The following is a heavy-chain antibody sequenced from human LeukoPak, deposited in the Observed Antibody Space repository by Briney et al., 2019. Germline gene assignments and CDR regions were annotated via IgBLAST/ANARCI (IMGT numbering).Heavy chain of an antibody. CDR3: ARHPASTANFDY. D-gene: IGHD2-21*02. Sequence: SETLSLTCTVSGGSISSYYWSWIRQPPGKGLEWIGYIYYSGSTNYNPSLKSRVTISVDTSKNQFSLKLSSVTAADTAVYYCARHPASTANFDYWGQGTLVTVSS. CDR1: GGSISSYY. CDR2: IYYSGST. V-gene: IGHV4-59*08. J-gene: IGHJ4*02.